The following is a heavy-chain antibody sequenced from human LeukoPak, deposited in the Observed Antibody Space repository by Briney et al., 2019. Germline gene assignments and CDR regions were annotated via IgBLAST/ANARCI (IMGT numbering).Heavy chain of an antibody. D-gene: IGHD4-17*01. CDR2: INPNSGGT. V-gene: IGHV1-2*02. Sequence: ASVKVSCKASGYTFTGYYMHWVRQAPGQGLEWMGWINPNSGGTNYAQKFQGRVTMTRDTSISTAYMELSRLRSGDPAVYYCRTDRYGDYGDYIDYWGQGTLVTVSS. J-gene: IGHJ4*02. CDR1: GYTFTGYY. CDR3: RTDRYGDYGDYIDY.